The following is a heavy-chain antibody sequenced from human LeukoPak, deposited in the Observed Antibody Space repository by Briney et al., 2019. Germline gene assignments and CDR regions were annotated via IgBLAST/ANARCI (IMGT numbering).Heavy chain of an antibody. Sequence: PGGSLRLSCAASGFPFDDKAMYWVRQAPGKGLEWVAGISRNSDSTGYADSVKGRFTISRDNAKNSLYLQMNSLRTEDMALYYCVKDIGSGSYRYGGYFDYWGQGTLVTVSS. V-gene: IGHV3-9*03. CDR1: GFPFDDKA. D-gene: IGHD1-26*01. J-gene: IGHJ4*02. CDR2: ISRNSDST. CDR3: VKDIGSGSYRYGGYFDY.